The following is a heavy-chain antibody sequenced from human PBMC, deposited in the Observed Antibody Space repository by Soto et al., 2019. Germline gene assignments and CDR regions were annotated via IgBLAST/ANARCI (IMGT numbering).Heavy chain of an antibody. V-gene: IGHV2-5*02. Sequence: QITLKESGPTLVKPTQTLTLTCTFSGFSLRTRGVAVGWFRQPPGKALEWLALIYWDEDKWYSPSLKSRLTIADDTSRNQVVLTMTNVDPVDTATYCCAHRPRGYAYDFDYWGQGILVTVSS. CDR1: GFSLRTRGVA. CDR2: IYWDEDK. CDR3: AHRPRGYAYDFDY. D-gene: IGHD5-12*01. J-gene: IGHJ4*02.